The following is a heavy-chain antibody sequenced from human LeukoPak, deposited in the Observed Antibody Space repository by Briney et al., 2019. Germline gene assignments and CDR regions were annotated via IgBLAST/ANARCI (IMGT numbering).Heavy chain of an antibody. J-gene: IGHJ4*02. V-gene: IGHV3-21*01. D-gene: IGHD3-3*01. CDR3: LRDLGGFGDCKFLSGSDY. CDR2: ISSSSSYI. Sequence: GGSLRLSCAASGFTYSSFSMNWVRQAPGKGLEWVSCISSSSSYIYYADSVKGRFTVSRGNARRSLYLQINSLRAEDTAEYYCLRDLGGFGDCKFLSGSDYWGQGALVTVSS. CDR1: GFTYSSFS.